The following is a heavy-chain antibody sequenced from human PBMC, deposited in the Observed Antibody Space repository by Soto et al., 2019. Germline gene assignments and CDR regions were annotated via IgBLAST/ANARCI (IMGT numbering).Heavy chain of an antibody. J-gene: IGHJ6*02. CDR3: ARDIVGPVYYYGMDV. CDR2: IYYGGST. CDR1: GDSISSSSYY. D-gene: IGHD1-26*01. Sequence: QLQLQESGPGLVKPSETLSLTCTVSGDSISSSSYYWGWIRQPPGKGLEWIGSIYYGGSTFYNPSLKSRVTISVDTSKNQFSLRLSSVTAADTAVYYCARDIVGPVYYYGMDVWGQGTTVTVSS. V-gene: IGHV4-39*02.